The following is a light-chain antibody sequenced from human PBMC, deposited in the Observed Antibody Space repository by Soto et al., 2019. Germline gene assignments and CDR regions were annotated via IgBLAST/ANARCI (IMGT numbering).Light chain of an antibody. CDR1: QNINNY. CDR2: DAS. J-gene: IGKJ5*01. V-gene: IGKV1-33*01. Sequence: DIQMTQSPSSLSASVGDRVTITCQASQNINNYLNWYQQKPGRAPKLLIYDASNLEAGVPSMFRGSGSGTDFTFTISRLLLEYIATYYCQQYENLPTFGQWTRLEIK. CDR3: QQYENLPT.